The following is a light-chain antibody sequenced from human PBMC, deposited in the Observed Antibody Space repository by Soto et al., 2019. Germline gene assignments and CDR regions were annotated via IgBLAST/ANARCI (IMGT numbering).Light chain of an antibody. CDR2: GND. CDR1: SSNIGAGYD. Sequence: QSVLTQPPSVSVAPGQRVTISCTGASSNIGAGYDVHWYKQVPGTAPKVVIYGNDNRALGVPDRFSGSKSGTSASLAITGLQPEDEADYYCQSFDSSMSGVAFGGGTKLTVL. J-gene: IGLJ2*01. V-gene: IGLV1-40*01. CDR3: QSFDSSMSGVA.